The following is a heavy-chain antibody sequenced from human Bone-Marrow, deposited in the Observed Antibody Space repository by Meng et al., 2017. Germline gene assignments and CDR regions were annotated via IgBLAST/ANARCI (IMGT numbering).Heavy chain of an antibody. J-gene: IGHJ2*01. Sequence: VDLVESGGGLVKPGRSVRLSCAAFGFTVSSNYMSWVRKAPGKGLEWVSVIYSGGSTYYADSVKGRFTISRDNSKNTLYLQMNSLRAEDTAVYYCARAGYSYGFTLDLWGRGTLVTVSS. CDR2: IYSGGST. CDR3: ARAGYSYGFTLDL. D-gene: IGHD5-18*01. V-gene: IGHV3-53*01. CDR1: GFTVSSNY.